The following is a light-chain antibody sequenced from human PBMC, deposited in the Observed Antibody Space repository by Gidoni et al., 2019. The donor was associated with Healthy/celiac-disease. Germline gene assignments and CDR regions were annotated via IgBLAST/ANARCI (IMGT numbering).Light chain of an antibody. V-gene: IGLV1-47*01. CDR2: RNN. J-gene: IGLJ2*01. CDR1: SPNIGSNY. Sequence: QSVLTQPPSASGTPGQRVTIPCSGSSPNIGSNYVYWYQQLPGTAPKLLIYRNNQRPSGVPDRFSGSKSGTSASLAISGLRSEDEADYYCAAWDDSLSALFGGGTKLTVL. CDR3: AAWDDSLSAL.